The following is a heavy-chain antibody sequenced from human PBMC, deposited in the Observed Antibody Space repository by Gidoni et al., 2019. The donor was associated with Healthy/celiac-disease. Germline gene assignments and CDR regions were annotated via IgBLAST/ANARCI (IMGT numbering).Heavy chain of an antibody. Sequence: EVQLVESGGGLVKPGGSLRLSCAASGFTFSSYSMNWVRQAPGKGLEWVSSISSSSSYIYYADSVKGRFTISRDNAKNSLYLQMNSLRAEDTAVYYCARGWIFGVVTTFDYWGQGTLVTVSS. CDR1: GFTFSSYS. J-gene: IGHJ4*02. D-gene: IGHD3-3*01. CDR3: ARGWIFGVVTTFDY. CDR2: ISSSSSYI. V-gene: IGHV3-21*01.